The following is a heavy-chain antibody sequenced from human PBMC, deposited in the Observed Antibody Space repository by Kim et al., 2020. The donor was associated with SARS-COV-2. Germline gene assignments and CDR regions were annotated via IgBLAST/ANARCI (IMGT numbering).Heavy chain of an antibody. CDR1: GVSISTNC. Sequence: SETLSLSCIVSGVSISTNCWSWIRQPPGKGLEWIGYIYYSGRTDYNPSLKSRVTLSLDTSKKQFSLRLTSVTGADTAVYYCARRRGYDLREAFDIWGQGTMVTVSS. D-gene: IGHD5-12*01. V-gene: IGHV4-59*08. CDR2: IYYSGRT. CDR3: ARRRGYDLREAFDI. J-gene: IGHJ3*02.